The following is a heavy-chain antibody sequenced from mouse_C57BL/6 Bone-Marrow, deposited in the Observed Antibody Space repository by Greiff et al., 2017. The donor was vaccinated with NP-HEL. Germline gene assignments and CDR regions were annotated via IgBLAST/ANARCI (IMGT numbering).Heavy chain of an antibody. J-gene: IGHJ4*01. CDR3: ARGYGSSERLYAMDY. CDR2: IYPYNDGT. Sequence: VQLKESGPELVKPGASVKMSCKASGYTFTSYVMHWVKQKPGQGLEWIGYIYPYNDGTKYNEKFKGKATLTSDKSSSTAYMELSSLTSEGSAVYYCARGYGSSERLYAMDYWGQGTSVTVSS. D-gene: IGHD1-1*01. V-gene: IGHV1-14*01. CDR1: GYTFTSYV.